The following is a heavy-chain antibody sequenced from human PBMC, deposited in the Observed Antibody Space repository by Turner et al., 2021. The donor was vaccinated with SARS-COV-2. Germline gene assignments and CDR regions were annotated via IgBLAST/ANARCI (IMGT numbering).Heavy chain of an antibody. CDR1: GFTVSRNY. J-gene: IGHJ6*02. Sequence: EVQLVEPGGGLIQRGGSLGPSCAASGFTVSRNYRSWVRQAPGNGLEWVSVIYGGGSTYYADSVKGRFTISRDNSNTTLYLQMNSLRAEDTAVYYCARDLMEVGGMDVWGQGTTVTVSS. CDR2: IYGGGST. V-gene: IGHV3-53*01. CDR3: ARDLMEVGGMDV. D-gene: IGHD3-3*01.